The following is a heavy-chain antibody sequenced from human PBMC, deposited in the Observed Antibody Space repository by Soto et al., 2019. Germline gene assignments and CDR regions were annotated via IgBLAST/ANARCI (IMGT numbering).Heavy chain of an antibody. Sequence: ASVKVSCKASGYTLTRYCISWVRQAPGQGLEWMGWISAYNGNTNYAQKLQGRVTMTTDTSTSTAYMEPRSLRSDDTAVYYCARDLGYYYDSSGYYPSQNWGQGTLVTVSS. CDR2: ISAYNGNT. D-gene: IGHD3-22*01. V-gene: IGHV1-18*04. CDR1: GYTLTRYC. J-gene: IGHJ4*02. CDR3: ARDLGYYYDSSGYYPSQN.